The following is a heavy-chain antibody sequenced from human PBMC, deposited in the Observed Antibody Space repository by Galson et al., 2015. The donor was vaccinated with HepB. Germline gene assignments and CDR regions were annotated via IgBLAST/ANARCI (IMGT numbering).Heavy chain of an antibody. D-gene: IGHD2-2*01. Sequence: SFTSYWIGWVRQMPGKGLEWMGRIDPSDSYTNYSPSFQGHVTISADKSISTAYLQWSSLKASDTAMYYCARGNRGGYCSSTSCSYYYGMDVWGRGTTVTVSS. V-gene: IGHV5-10-1*01. CDR3: ARGNRGGYCSSTSCSYYYGMDV. CDR1: SFTSYW. CDR2: IDPSDSYT. J-gene: IGHJ6*02.